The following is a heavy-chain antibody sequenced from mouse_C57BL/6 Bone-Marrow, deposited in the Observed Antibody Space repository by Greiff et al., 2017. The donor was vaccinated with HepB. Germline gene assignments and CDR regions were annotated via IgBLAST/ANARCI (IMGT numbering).Heavy chain of an antibody. J-gene: IGHJ1*03. Sequence: QVQLQQSGAELAKPGASVKLSCKASGYTFTSYCMHWVKQRPGQGLEWIGYINPSSGYTKYNQKFKDKATLTADKSSSTAYMQLSSLTYEDSAVYYCASSTVVPYFDVWGTGTTVTVSS. CDR1: GYTFTSYC. CDR2: INPSSGYT. V-gene: IGHV1-7*01. CDR3: ASSTVVPYFDV. D-gene: IGHD1-1*01.